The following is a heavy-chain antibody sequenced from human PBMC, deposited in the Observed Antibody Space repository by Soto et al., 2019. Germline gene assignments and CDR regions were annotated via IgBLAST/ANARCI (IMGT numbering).Heavy chain of an antibody. Sequence: QLQLQESGPGLVKPSETLSLTCIVSGGSITRNNHYWGWIRQSPGKGLEWIGSILYSGSTNYNPSLKSRVTLSVETSKNLLSLKMSSVTAAATAVYYCASLGSSGWYQGSYFDYWGHGTLVTVS. D-gene: IGHD6-19*01. J-gene: IGHJ4*01. CDR2: ILYSGST. CDR1: GGSITRNNHY. CDR3: ASLGSSGWYQGSYFDY. V-gene: IGHV4-39*01.